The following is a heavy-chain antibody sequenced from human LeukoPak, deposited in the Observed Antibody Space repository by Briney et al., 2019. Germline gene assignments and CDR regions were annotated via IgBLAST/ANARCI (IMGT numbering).Heavy chain of an antibody. D-gene: IGHD6-6*01. CDR2: INPNSGGT. CDR1: GYTFTDYY. J-gene: IGHJ4*02. V-gene: IGHV1-2*02. Sequence: LGASVKVSCKASGYTFTDYYMHWVRQAPGQGLEWMGWINPNSGGTNFAQKFQGRVAMTRDTSISTAYLELGSLRSDDTAVYFCARASWQLVPYFDSWGQGTLVTVSS. CDR3: ARASWQLVPYFDS.